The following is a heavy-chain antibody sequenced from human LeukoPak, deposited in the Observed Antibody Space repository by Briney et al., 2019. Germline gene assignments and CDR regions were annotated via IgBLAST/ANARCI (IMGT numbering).Heavy chain of an antibody. V-gene: IGHV3-23*01. CDR2: ISGNGSKT. CDR1: GFTFSLYG. Sequence: PGGTLGLSCTASGFTFSLYGMSWVRQPPGKGLEWVSGISGNGSKTFYTRSVRGRFTISRDNSRNTVFLHLDSLRAEDTALYYCAKDPYAPYGRGIVGASRDYWGQGTLVTVSS. CDR3: AKDPYAPYGRGIVGASRDY. D-gene: IGHD1-26*01. J-gene: IGHJ4*02.